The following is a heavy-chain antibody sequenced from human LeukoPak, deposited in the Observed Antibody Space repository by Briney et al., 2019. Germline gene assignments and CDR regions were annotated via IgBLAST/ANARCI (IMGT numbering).Heavy chain of an antibody. J-gene: IGHJ4*02. Sequence: ASVKVSCKASGYTFTSYGISWVRQAPAQGLEWVGWISAYNGNTNYAQKLQERGTMTTDTSTSTAYMELRSLRSDDTAVYSCARSYDYHIVVVVAAPGPFSDYWGQGTLVTVSS. CDR3: ARSYDYHIVVVVAAPGPFSDY. V-gene: IGHV1-18*04. CDR2: ISAYNGNT. D-gene: IGHD2-15*01. CDR1: GYTFTSYG.